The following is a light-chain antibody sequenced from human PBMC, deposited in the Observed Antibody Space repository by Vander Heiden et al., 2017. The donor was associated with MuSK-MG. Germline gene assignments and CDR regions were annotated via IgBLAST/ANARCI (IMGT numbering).Light chain of an antibody. CDR2: DVS. J-gene: IGLJ2*01. V-gene: IGLV2-14*03. Sequence: QSALTQPASASGSPGQSITISCTGTSSDVGGYKYGSWYQQHPGKAPKLMIYDVSNRPSGVSNRFSGSKSGNTASLTISGLQAEDEADYYCSSYTSSSTVVFGGGTKLTVL. CDR3: SSYTSSSTVV. CDR1: SSDVGGYKY.